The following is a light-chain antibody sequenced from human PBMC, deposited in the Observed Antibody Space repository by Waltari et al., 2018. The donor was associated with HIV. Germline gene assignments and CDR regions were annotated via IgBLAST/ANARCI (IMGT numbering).Light chain of an antibody. CDR3: QQSYSLPT. J-gene: IGKJ1*01. CDR1: PNINSH. Sequence: DIHMSQSPSSLSASVGDRVIIPCRARPNINSHLNWYQHKPGKAPEPLIYAVSNLQSGVPSRFSGSKSGTDFTLTISSLQPEDFATYYCQQSYSLPTFGQGTKVAIK. CDR2: AVS. V-gene: IGKV1-39*01.